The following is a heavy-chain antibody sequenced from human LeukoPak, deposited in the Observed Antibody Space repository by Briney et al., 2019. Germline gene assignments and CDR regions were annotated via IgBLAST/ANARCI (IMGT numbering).Heavy chain of an antibody. D-gene: IGHD3-22*01. CDR3: ARDPYDSSGYYGVDEFDY. V-gene: IGHV1-18*01. J-gene: IGHJ4*02. CDR2: ISAYNSNT. CDR1: GYTFTSYG. Sequence: ASVKVSCKASGYTFTSYGISWVRQAPGQGLEWMGWISAYNSNTNYAQKLQGGVTMTTDTSTSTAYMELRSLRSDDTAVYYCARDPYDSSGYYGVDEFDYWGQGTLVTVSS.